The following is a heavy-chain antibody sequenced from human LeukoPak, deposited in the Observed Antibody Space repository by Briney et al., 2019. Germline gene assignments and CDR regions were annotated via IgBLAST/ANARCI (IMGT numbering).Heavy chain of an antibody. J-gene: IGHJ4*02. CDR3: ARVRSSSRFGGGYFDY. D-gene: IGHD6-13*01. V-gene: IGHV1-18*01. CDR1: GYTFTSYG. CDR2: ISAYNGNT. Sequence: GASVKVSCKASGYTFTSYGISWVRQAPGQGLEWMGWISAYNGNTNYAQKLQGRVTMTTDTSTSTAYMELRSLRSDDTAVYYCARVRSSSRFGGGYFDYWGQGTLVTVSS.